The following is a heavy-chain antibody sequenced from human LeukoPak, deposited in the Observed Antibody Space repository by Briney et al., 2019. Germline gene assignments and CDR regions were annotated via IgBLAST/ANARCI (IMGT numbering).Heavy chain of an antibody. J-gene: IGHJ6*03. CDR3: ARRPHYYMDV. CDR1: GASISSSSYY. V-gene: IGHV4-61*01. CDR2: TYYSGST. Sequence: PSETLSLTCTVSGASISSSSYYWSWIRQPPGKGLEWIGYTYYSGSTNYNPSLKSRVTISVDTSKNQFSLKLSSVTAADTAAYYCARRPHYYMDVWGKGTTVTISS.